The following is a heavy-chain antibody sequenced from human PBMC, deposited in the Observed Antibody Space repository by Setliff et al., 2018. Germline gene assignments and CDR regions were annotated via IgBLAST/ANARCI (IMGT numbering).Heavy chain of an antibody. V-gene: IGHV4-61*02. CDR2: IQSTGNT. CDR3: ARDQWVRSPPLYFSYSMDV. Sequence: LSLTCTVSGVSFGSGTYYWSWIRQPAGKGLEWIGLIQSTGNTNYNPSLQSRVTISIDTSKNQFSLKMSSVTAADTAVYYCARDQWVRSPPLYFSYSMDVWGQGTTVTVSS. CDR1: GVSFGSGTYY. J-gene: IGHJ6*02. D-gene: IGHD5-12*01.